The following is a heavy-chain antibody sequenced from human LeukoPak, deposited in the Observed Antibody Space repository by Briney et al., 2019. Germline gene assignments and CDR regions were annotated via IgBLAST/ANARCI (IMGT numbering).Heavy chain of an antibody. CDR3: AKTGGPWD. V-gene: IGHV3-53*01. D-gene: IGHD7-27*01. J-gene: IGHJ4*02. Sequence: GGSLRLSCAASGFTVSNSLMTWVRQAPGKGLEWVSVIYSGGDTYYTDSVKGRFTISRDHSKNTLFLQMNSLRADDTAVYYCAKTGGPWDWGQGTLVTVSS. CDR2: IYSGGDT. CDR1: GFTVSNSL.